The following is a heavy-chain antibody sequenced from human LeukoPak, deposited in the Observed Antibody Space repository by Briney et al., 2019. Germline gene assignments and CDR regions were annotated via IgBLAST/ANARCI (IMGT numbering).Heavy chain of an antibody. Sequence: ASVKVSCKASGGTFSSYAISWVRQAPGQGLEWMGGIIPIFGTANYAQKFQGRVTITADKSTSTAYMELSSLRSEDTAVYYCARANDFWSGNWFDPWGQGTLVTVSS. J-gene: IGHJ5*02. D-gene: IGHD3-3*01. CDR1: GGTFSSYA. V-gene: IGHV1-69*06. CDR2: IIPIFGTA. CDR3: ARANDFWSGNWFDP.